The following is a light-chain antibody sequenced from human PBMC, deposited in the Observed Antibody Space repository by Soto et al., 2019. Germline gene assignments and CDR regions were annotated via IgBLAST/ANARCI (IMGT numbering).Light chain of an antibody. Sequence: EIVMNQSPATLSFYPLERGTLSCMASQSVSSYLAWYQQKPGQPPRLLMYGVYTRAPGTPARFSGSGSGTEFTLTISSLQSEDSAVYYCQQYDKWPPRTFGQGTKVDIK. V-gene: IGKV3D-15*01. CDR3: QQYDKWPPRT. CDR1: QSVSSY. J-gene: IGKJ1*01. CDR2: GVY.